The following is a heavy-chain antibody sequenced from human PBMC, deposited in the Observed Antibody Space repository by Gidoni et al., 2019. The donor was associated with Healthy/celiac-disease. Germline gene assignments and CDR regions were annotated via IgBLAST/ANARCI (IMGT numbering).Heavy chain of an antibody. V-gene: IGHV1-58*01. CDR3: VASRVAISYFDP. D-gene: IGHD2-21*01. CDR1: GFPFTSSA. J-gene: IGHJ5*02. Sequence: QMQQVQSGPEVKKPGNSGKVSCKASGFPFTSSAVQWVRQARGQRLEWIGWIVVGSSITTYAQKFQERVTITRDMSTSTAYMELSSLRSEDTAVYYCVASRVAISYFDPWGQGTLVTVSS. CDR2: IVVGSSIT.